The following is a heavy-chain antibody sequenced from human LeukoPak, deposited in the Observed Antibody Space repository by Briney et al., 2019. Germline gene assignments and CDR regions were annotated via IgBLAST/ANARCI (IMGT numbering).Heavy chain of an antibody. D-gene: IGHD4/OR15-4a*01. CDR2: IYYSGST. J-gene: IGHJ4*02. V-gene: IGHV4-30-4*01. CDR1: GGSISSGDYY. Sequence: SETLSLTCTVSGGSISSGDYYWSWIRQPPGKGLEWIGYIYYSGSTYYNPSLKSRVTMSVDTSKNQFSLKLSSVTAADTAVYYCARELTYADYWGQGTLVTVSP. CDR3: ARELTYADY.